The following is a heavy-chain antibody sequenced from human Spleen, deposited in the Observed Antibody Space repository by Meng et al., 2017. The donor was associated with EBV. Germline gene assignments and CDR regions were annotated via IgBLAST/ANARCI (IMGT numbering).Heavy chain of an antibody. D-gene: IGHD2-2*01. J-gene: IGHJ4*02. Sequence: VQLQESSARVVQPSATPALPCAVSGGSSSTADWWNWVRQSPGEGLEWIGEIYHSGSTNYNPSLKSRVTISVDKSKNQFSLNLSSVTAADTAVYYCARGYCSSITCYDYFVYWGQGILVTVSS. CDR1: GGSSSTADW. V-gene: IGHV4-4*02. CDR2: IYHSGST. CDR3: ARGYCSSITCYDYFVY.